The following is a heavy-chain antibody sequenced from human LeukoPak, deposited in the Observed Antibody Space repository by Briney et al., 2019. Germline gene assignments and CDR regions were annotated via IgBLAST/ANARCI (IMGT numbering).Heavy chain of an antibody. D-gene: IGHD6-19*01. Sequence: SETLSLTCAVYGGSFSGYYWSWIRQPPGKGLEWIGEINHSGSTNYNPSLKSRVTISVDTSKNQFSLKLSSVTAADTAVYYCARESSGGIAVAGTSDWFDPWGQGTLVTVSS. J-gene: IGHJ5*02. CDR3: ARESSGGIAVAGTSDWFDP. V-gene: IGHV4-34*01. CDR1: GGSFSGYY. CDR2: INHSGST.